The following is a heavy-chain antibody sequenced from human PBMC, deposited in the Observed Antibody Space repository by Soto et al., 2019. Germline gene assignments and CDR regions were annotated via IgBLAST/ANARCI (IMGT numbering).Heavy chain of an antibody. CDR1: GFTFDDYA. V-gene: IGHV3-9*01. CDR2: ISWNSGSI. D-gene: IGHD5-12*01. CDR3: AKDMLHSGYDFDY. J-gene: IGHJ4*02. Sequence: EVQLVESGGGLVQPGRSLRLSCAASGFTFDDYAMHWVRQAPGKGLEWVSGISWNSGSIGYADSVKGRFTISRDNAKNSLYLQMNSLRAEDTALYYCAKDMLHSGYDFDYWGLGTLVTVSS.